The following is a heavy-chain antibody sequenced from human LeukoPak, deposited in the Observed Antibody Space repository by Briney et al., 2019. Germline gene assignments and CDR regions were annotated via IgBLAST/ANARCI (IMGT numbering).Heavy chain of an antibody. J-gene: IGHJ4*02. V-gene: IGHV1-69-2*01. Sequence: GATVKISCKVSGYTFTDYYMHWVRQAPGKGHEWMGLVDPEDGETIYAEKFQGRVTITADTSTDTAYMELSSLRSEDTAVYYCATGIAVAGIPYYFDYWGQGTLVTVSS. D-gene: IGHD6-19*01. CDR1: GYTFTDYY. CDR2: VDPEDGET. CDR3: ATGIAVAGIPYYFDY.